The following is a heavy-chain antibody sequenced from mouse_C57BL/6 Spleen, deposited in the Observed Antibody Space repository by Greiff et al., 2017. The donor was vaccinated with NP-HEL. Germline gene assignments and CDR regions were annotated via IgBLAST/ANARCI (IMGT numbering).Heavy chain of an antibody. J-gene: IGHJ4*01. CDR3: ARYYGNYSYAMDY. CDR1: GYTFTSYW. D-gene: IGHD2-1*01. V-gene: IGHV1-50*01. Sequence: VQLQQPGAELVKPGASVKLSCKASGYTFTSYWMQWVKQRPGQGLEWIGEIDPSDSYTNYNQKFKGKATLSVDTSSSTAYMQLSSLTSEDSAVYYCARYYGNYSYAMDYWGQGTSVTVSS. CDR2: IDPSDSYT.